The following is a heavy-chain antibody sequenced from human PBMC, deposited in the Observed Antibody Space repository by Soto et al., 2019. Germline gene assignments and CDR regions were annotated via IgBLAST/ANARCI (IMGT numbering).Heavy chain of an antibody. CDR2: IWYDGSNK. CDR3: ARGRDPNVIRFLEWFLDY. J-gene: IGHJ4*02. Sequence: QVQLVESGGGVVQPGRSLRLSCAGSGFTFSSYGRHWVRQAPGKGLEWVAVIWYDGSNKNYADSVKGRFTISRDNSKNTLYLQMNSLRAEDTAVYYCARGRDPNVIRFLEWFLDYWGQGTLVTVSS. D-gene: IGHD3-3*01. V-gene: IGHV3-33*01. CDR1: GFTFSSYG.